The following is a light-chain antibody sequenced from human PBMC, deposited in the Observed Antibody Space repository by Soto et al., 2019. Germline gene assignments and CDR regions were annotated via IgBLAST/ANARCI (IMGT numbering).Light chain of an antibody. CDR1: QSVSSK. CDR3: QQSYSNPLA. V-gene: IGKV1-5*03. Sequence: EIPMTQSPSTPSVSSGDRATLPFRASQSVSSKLAWYQQKPGKAPRLLIYSASTMNSGVPSRFSGSGSGTDFTLTISSLQPEDFATYYCQQSYSNPLAFGRGTKVDIK. J-gene: IGKJ4*01. CDR2: SAS.